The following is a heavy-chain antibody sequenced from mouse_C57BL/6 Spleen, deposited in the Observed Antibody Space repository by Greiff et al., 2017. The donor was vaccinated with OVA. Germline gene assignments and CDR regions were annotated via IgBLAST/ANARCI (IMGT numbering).Heavy chain of an antibody. D-gene: IGHD2-5*01. CDR2: IDPSDSYT. Sequence: QVQLQQPGAELVKPGASVKLSCKASGYTFTSYWMQWVKQRPGQGLEWIGEIDPSDSYTNYNQKFKGKATLTVDTTSSTAYMQLSSLTSEDSAVYYCAYYSNRGGAYWGQGTLVTVSA. J-gene: IGHJ3*01. CDR3: AYYSNRGGAY. V-gene: IGHV1-50*01. CDR1: GYTFTSYW.